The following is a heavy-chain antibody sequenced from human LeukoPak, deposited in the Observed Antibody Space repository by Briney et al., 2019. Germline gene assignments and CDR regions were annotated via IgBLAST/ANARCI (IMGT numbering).Heavy chain of an antibody. V-gene: IGHV4-4*07. CDR3: ARDYLIPYSSGWYWFDP. CDR1: GGSISSYY. D-gene: IGHD6-19*01. CDR2: IYTSGST. Sequence: SETLSLTCTVSGGSISSYYWSWIRQPAGKGLEWIGRIYTSGSTNYNPSLKSRVTMSVDTSKNQFSLKLSSVTAADTAVYYCARDYLIPYSSGWYWFDPWGQRTLVTVSS. J-gene: IGHJ5*02.